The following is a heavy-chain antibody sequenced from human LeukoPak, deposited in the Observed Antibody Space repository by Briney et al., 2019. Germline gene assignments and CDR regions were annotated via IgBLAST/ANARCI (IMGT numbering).Heavy chain of an antibody. V-gene: IGHV1-2*02. CDR3: ARGSGLRYFDWISENWLDP. CDR2: INPNSGGT. CDR1: GYTFTGYY. D-gene: IGHD3-9*01. Sequence: GASVKVSCKASGYTFTGYYMHWVRQAPGQGLGWMGWINPNSGGTNYAQKFQGRVTMTRDTSISTAYMELSRLRTDDTAVYYCARGSGLRYFDWISENWLDPWGQGTLVTVSS. J-gene: IGHJ5*02.